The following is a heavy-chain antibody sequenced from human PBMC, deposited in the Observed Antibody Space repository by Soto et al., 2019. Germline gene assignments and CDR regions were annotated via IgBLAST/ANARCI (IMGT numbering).Heavy chain of an antibody. CDR3: TGEVASGY. CDR2: ISRDGGTK. D-gene: IGHD2-8*02. J-gene: IGHJ4*02. V-gene: IGHV3-30*03. Sequence: QVQLVESGGGVVQPGRSLRLSCAVSGFTVSTYGMHWVRQAPGKGLEWVAVISRDGGTKYYVDSVKGRFTISRDNSRNTLFLEMNSLRSDDMAVYYCTGEVASGYGGQGTLVTVSS. CDR1: GFTVSTYG.